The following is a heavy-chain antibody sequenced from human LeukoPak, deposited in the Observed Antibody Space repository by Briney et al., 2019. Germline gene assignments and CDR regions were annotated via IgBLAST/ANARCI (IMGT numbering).Heavy chain of an antibody. CDR3: AHTRDEYTYDC. CDR1: GFSLSTSGVA. CDR2: TRWYDAK. D-gene: IGHD5-24*01. V-gene: IGHV2-5*01. J-gene: IGHJ4*02. Sequence: ESGPTLAKPTHTLTLTCTFSGFSLSTSGVAVGWIRQPPGKALEWLALTRWYDAKRISSSLKSRLTISKHNHKNQVVLTMTNMDPVDTATYYCAHTRDEYTYDCLGQGTPVTVSS.